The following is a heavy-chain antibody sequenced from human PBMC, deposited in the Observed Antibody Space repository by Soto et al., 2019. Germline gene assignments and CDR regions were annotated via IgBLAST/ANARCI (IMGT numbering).Heavy chain of an antibody. D-gene: IGHD6-19*01. CDR3: ARPTFLIAVAGTDAFDI. CDR2: IYPGDSDT. J-gene: IGHJ3*02. CDR1: GYSFTSYW. Sequence: PGESLKISCKGSGYSFTSYWIGWVRQMPGKGLEWMGIIYPGDSDTRYSPSFQGQVTISADKSISTAYLQWSSLKASDTAMYYCARPTFLIAVAGTDAFDIWGKGKMVTV. V-gene: IGHV5-51*01.